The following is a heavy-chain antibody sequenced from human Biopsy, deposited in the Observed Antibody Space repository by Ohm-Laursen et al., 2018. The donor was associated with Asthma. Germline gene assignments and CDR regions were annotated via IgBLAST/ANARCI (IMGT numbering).Heavy chain of an antibody. CDR1: GFVFRSHA. D-gene: IGHD3-3*01. CDR3: AKRRGYSDLTDFDH. Sequence: SLRLSCSATGFVFRSHAMHWVRQAPGKGLEWVAVVSYDGGVAHYADSMKGRFTISRDNAKSTLYLQMNRLRTDDTAVYYCAKRRGYSDLTDFDHWGQGTLVTVSS. CDR2: VSYDGGVA. J-gene: IGHJ4*02. V-gene: IGHV3-30*18.